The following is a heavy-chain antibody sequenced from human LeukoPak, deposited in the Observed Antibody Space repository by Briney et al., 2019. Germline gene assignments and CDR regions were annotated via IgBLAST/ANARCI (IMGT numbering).Heavy chain of an antibody. CDR1: GFTFSSSW. J-gene: IGHJ5*02. CDR3: AIDIAHGRFWFDP. V-gene: IGHV3-74*01. CDR2: MNSDGSDI. D-gene: IGHD2-15*01. Sequence: GGSLRLSCVDSGFTFSSSWMHWVRQVPGKGLVWVSRMNSDGSDISHADSVKGRFTISRDNTKNTLYLQMNSLRAEDTAVYYCAIDIAHGRFWFDPWGQGTLVTVSS.